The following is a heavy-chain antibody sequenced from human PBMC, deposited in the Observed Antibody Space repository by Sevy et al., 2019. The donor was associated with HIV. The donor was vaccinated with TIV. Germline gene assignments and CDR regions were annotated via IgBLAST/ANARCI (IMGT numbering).Heavy chain of an antibody. D-gene: IGHD5-12*01. CDR2: IYYSGTT. V-gene: IGHV4-39*01. J-gene: IGHJ4*02. CDR1: GGSISTYSHY. CDR3: ARHSRGVATPWDS. Sequence: SETLSLTCSVSGGSISTYSHYWGWIRQPPGKGLEWIGSIYYSGTTYYNPSLKSRVTISIDTSKNKFSLKLSSVAATDTAVYHWARHSRGVATPWDSWGQGTLVTVSS.